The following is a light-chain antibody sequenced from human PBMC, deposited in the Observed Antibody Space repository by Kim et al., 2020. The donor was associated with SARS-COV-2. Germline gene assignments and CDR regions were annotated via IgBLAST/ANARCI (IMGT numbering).Light chain of an antibody. CDR1: QGVSSY. CDR3: QQYKNWPRT. CDR2: GAS. V-gene: IGKV3-15*01. Sequence: EIVMTQSPATLSVSPGERATLSCRASQGVSSYLVWYQQKPGQAPRLLSYGASTRAPGIPARFSGSGSGTEFTLTISSLQSEDFAVYYCQQYKNWPRTFGQGTKVDIK. J-gene: IGKJ1*01.